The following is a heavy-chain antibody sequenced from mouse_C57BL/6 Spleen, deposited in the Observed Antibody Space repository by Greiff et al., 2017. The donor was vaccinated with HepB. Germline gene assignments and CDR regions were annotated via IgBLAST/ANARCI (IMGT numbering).Heavy chain of an antibody. CDR2: ISYSGST. D-gene: IGHD2-3*01. CDR3: ARGPDGYYAMDY. Sequence: EVKLVESGPGMVKPSQSLYFTCTVTGYSITSGYDWHWIRHFPGNKLEWMGYISYSGSTNYNPSLKSRISITHDTSKNHFFLKLNSVTTEDTATYYCARGPDGYYAMDYWGQGTSVTVSS. CDR1: GYSITSGYD. V-gene: IGHV3-1*01. J-gene: IGHJ4*01.